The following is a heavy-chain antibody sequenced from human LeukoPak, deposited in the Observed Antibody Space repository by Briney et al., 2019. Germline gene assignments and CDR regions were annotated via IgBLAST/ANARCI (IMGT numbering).Heavy chain of an antibody. CDR1: GGSISSSNW. CDR3: AFRLQWWRYGMDV. V-gene: IGHV4-4*02. J-gene: IGHJ6*02. D-gene: IGHD2-15*01. Sequence: PSETLSLTCAVSGGSISSSNWWCWVRQPPGKGLEWIGEIYHSGSTNYNPSLKSRVTISVDKSRNQFSLKLSSVTAADTAVYYCAFRLQWWRYGMDVWGQGTTVTVSS. CDR2: IYHSGST.